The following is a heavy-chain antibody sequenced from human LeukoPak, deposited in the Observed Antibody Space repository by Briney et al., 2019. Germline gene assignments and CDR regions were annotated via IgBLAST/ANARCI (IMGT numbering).Heavy chain of an antibody. Sequence: PGRSLRLSCITSGFTFGDYIMSWVRQAPGKGLEWVGFSKSKVYGGTIEYAASVKGRFTISRDDSKSIAYLQMNSLKTEDTAVYYCIRVSTWSMSTWAFDHWGQGNVDPVSS. D-gene: IGHD3-3*01. CDR1: GFTFGDYI. CDR3: IRVSTWSMSTWAFDH. CDR2: SKSKVYGGTI. V-gene: IGHV3-49*04. J-gene: IGHJ4*02.